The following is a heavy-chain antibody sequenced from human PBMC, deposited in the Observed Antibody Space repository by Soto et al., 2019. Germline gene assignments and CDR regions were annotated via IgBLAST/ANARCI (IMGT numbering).Heavy chain of an antibody. J-gene: IGHJ4*02. V-gene: IGHV3-21*04. CDR2: ISSSSSYI. D-gene: IGHD3-3*01. Sequence: GGSLRLSCAASGFTFSSYSMNWVRQAPGKGLEWVSSISSSSSYIYYADSVKGRFTISRDNSKNTLYLQMNSLRAEDTAVYYCAKGMRGHYDFWSGYPTLYFDYWGQGTLVTVSS. CDR3: AKGMRGHYDFWSGYPTLYFDY. CDR1: GFTFSSYS.